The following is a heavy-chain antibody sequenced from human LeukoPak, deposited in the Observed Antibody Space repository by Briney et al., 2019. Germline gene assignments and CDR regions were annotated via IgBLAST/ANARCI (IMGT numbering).Heavy chain of an antibody. CDR2: IFYSGAA. CDR3: ARRFTMIVVGHDAFDI. CDR1: GGSLSSGGYY. Sequence: SESLSLTCTVSGGSLSSGGYYWSWNRQHPGKGLEGMGCIFYSGAAHHNPSLKSRVTLSVDTSTNQFSLTLNSVPAADTAVYYCARRFTMIVVGHDAFDIWGQGTMVTVSS. V-gene: IGHV4-31*03. D-gene: IGHD3-22*01. J-gene: IGHJ3*02.